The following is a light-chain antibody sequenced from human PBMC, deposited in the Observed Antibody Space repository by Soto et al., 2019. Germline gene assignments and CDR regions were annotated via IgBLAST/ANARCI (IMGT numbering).Light chain of an antibody. Sequence: IQMTQSPSTLSSSLGDRVTITCRASQSISSWLAWYQQKPGKAPKLLIYDASSLESGVPSRFSGIGSGTEFPLTISSMKPDDFATYYCQQYNSYSTFGQGTKVDIK. CDR1: QSISSW. J-gene: IGKJ1*01. CDR3: QQYNSYST. V-gene: IGKV1-5*01. CDR2: DAS.